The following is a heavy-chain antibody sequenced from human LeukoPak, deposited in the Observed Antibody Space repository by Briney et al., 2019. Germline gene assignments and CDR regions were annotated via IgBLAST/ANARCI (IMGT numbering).Heavy chain of an antibody. CDR1: EFTFSSYG. J-gene: IGHJ4*02. V-gene: IGHV3-21*01. CDR2: IRRGATYI. CDR3: VRLRRNSDSSGYYYYDDY. Sequence: PGGSLRLSCTVSEFTFSSYGMNWVRQAPGKGLEWVASIRRGATYIYYADSMKGRFTICRDDAKSSLYLQMNSLRAEDTAVYYCVRLRRNSDSSGYYYYDDYWGQGILVNVSS. D-gene: IGHD3-22*01.